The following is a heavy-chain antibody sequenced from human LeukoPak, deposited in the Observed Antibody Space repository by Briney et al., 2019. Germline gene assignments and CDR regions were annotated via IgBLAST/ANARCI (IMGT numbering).Heavy chain of an antibody. Sequence: PSETLSLTCTVSGGSISSSSYYWGWIRQPPGKGLEWIGIIYYSGSTYYNPSLKNRLTISVDTSKNQFSLKLSSVTATDTAVYYCARRGYCSSTSCYEYWFDPWGQGTLVTVSS. J-gene: IGHJ5*02. CDR3: ARRGYCSSTSCYEYWFDP. CDR2: IYYSGST. V-gene: IGHV4-39*01. CDR1: GGSISSSSYY. D-gene: IGHD2-2*01.